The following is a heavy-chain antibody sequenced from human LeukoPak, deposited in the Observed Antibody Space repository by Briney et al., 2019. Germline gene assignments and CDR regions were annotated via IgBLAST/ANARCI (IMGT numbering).Heavy chain of an antibody. CDR2: IYSGGGT. V-gene: IGHV3-66*01. J-gene: IGHJ4*02. CDR3: ARGPPGQQLLF. Sequence: GGSLRLSCAASGFTVSSNYMSWVRQAPGKGLEWVSVIYSGGGTYYAASVKGRFTISRDTSMNTLYLQMNSLRADDTAVYYCARGPPGQQLLFWGQGTLVTVSS. CDR1: GFTVSSNY. D-gene: IGHD6-13*01.